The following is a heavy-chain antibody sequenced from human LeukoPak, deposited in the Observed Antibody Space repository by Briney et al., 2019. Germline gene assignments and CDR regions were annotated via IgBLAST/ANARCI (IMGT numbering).Heavy chain of an antibody. CDR2: ISYDGSNK. J-gene: IGHJ4*02. V-gene: IGHV3-30*04. Sequence: GGSLRLSCAASGFTFSSYAMHWVRQAPGKGLEWVAVISYDGSNKYYADSVKGRFTISRDNSKNTLYLQMNSLRAEDTAVYYCASGAIYDTRYWGQGTLVTVSS. D-gene: IGHD3-22*01. CDR3: ASGAIYDTRY. CDR1: GFTFSSYA.